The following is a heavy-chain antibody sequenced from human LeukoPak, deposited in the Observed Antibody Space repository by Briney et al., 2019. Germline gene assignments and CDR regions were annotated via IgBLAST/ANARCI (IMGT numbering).Heavy chain of an antibody. J-gene: IGHJ4*02. CDR3: TRVEYCGGDCFDY. Sequence: GGPLRLPCTPSGFTFGDYAKSWLRQSRGKGGEGLVLIRSKAYGGTTEYAASVKGRFTISRDDSKSIAYLQMNSLKTEDTAVYYCTRVEYCGGDCFDYWGQGTLVTVSS. CDR1: GFTFGDYA. D-gene: IGHD2-21*01. CDR2: IRSKAYGGTT. V-gene: IGHV3-49*03.